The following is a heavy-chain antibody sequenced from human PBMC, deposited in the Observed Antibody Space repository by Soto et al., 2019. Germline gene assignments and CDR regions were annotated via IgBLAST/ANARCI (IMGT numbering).Heavy chain of an antibody. J-gene: IGHJ4*02. D-gene: IGHD1-26*01. V-gene: IGHV3-53*01. Sequence: EVQVVASGGDLIQPGGSLRLSCEVSGLTVSSNHMSWARQAPGTGLEWVAVSYSGGNTFYADSVKGRFDISRDKSKNTLNRQMIRLGAEDMATYYRARVIRGSYDYWGQGTLVTVSS. CDR2: SYSGGNT. CDR3: ARVIRGSYDY. CDR1: GLTVSSNH.